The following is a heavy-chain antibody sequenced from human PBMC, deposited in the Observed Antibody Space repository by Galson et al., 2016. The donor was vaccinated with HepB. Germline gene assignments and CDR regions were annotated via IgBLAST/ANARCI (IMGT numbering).Heavy chain of an antibody. Sequence: SLRLSCAVSGFAFSDYGIHWVRQAPGKGLEWVASISPDGTKKYYADSVTGRFTMSRDSSKDTVYLQMTSLRTEDTATFYCARPAWESAVAFDYWGQGTLVTVSP. CDR1: GFAFSDYG. CDR3: ARPAWESAVAFDY. D-gene: IGHD3-16*01. V-gene: IGHV3-30*03. CDR2: ISPDGTKK. J-gene: IGHJ4*02.